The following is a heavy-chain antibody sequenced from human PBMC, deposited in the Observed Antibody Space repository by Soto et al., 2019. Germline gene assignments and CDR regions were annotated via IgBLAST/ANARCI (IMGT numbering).Heavy chain of an antibody. J-gene: IGHJ4*02. CDR2: IYHSGST. CDR1: GGSIISGGYS. CDR3: ARGYGRNIDY. Sequence: TLSPTCAVTGGSIISGGYSWTSSRQPPGKGLEWNSYIYHSGSTYYNPSLKSRYTLSLDRTKNHLSLKLSSVTAVDTAVYYCARGYGRNIDYWGQGTLVTVS. V-gene: IGHV4-30-2*01. D-gene: IGHD5-18*01.